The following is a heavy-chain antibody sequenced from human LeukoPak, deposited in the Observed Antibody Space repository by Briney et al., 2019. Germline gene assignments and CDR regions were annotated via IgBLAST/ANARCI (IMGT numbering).Heavy chain of an antibody. CDR2: INTDGSST. V-gene: IGHV3-74*01. D-gene: IGHD6-13*01. J-gene: IGHJ5*02. CDR3: ARESGIAAALDL. CDR1: GFTFSSYW. Sequence: GGSLRLSCAASGFTFSSYWMRWVRQAPGKGLVWVSRINTDGSSTSYADSVKGRFTISRDNAKNTLYLQMNSLRAEDTAVYYCARESGIAAALDLWGQGTLVTVSS.